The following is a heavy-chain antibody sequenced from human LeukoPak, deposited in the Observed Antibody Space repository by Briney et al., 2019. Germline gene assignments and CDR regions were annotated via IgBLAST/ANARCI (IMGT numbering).Heavy chain of an antibody. J-gene: IGHJ4*02. CDR2: ISWNSGSI. Sequence: GGSLRPSCATSRFTFDAYALLLGRQAAGTGLASVSGISWNSGSIGYADSVKGRFTISRDNAKNSLYLQMNSLRAEDTALYYCAKDSLYSYVKGSFDYWGQGTLVTVSS. CDR3: AKDSLYSYVKGSFDY. D-gene: IGHD5-18*01. CDR1: RFTFDAYA. V-gene: IGHV3-9*01.